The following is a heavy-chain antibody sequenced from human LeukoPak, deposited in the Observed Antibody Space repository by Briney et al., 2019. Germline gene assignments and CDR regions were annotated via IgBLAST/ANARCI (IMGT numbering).Heavy chain of an antibody. Sequence: SETLSLTCAVSGGSISSYYWSCIRQPAGKGLEWIGRIYPSGSTNYNPSLKSPVSMSVDTSKNQFSLKLSSVTAADTAVYYCASGCFVASGTGFYYCGQGNLVTVSS. CDR1: GGSISSYY. J-gene: IGHJ4*02. CDR2: IYPSGST. V-gene: IGHV4-4*07. CDR3: ASGCFVASGTGFYY. D-gene: IGHD2-8*02.